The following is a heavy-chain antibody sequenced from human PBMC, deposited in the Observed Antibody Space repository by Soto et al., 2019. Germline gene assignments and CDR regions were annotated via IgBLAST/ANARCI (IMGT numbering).Heavy chain of an antibody. Sequence: GGSLRLSCAASGFTFSSYCMSWVRQAPGKGLEWVANIKQDGSEKYYVDSVKGRFTISRDNAKNSLYLQMNSLRAEDTAVYYCARVPYYYDSSGYEDYWGQGTLVTVSS. CDR1: GFTFSSYC. J-gene: IGHJ4*02. D-gene: IGHD3-22*01. CDR3: ARVPYYYDSSGYEDY. V-gene: IGHV3-7*05. CDR2: IKQDGSEK.